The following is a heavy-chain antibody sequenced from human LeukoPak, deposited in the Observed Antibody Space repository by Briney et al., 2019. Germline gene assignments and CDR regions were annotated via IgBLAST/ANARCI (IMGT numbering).Heavy chain of an antibody. CDR2: INARGDT. CDR1: GWSFNDYY. CDR3: ARGQVPAARGYNWFDP. V-gene: IGHV4-34*01. D-gene: IGHD2-2*01. J-gene: IGHJ5*02. Sequence: SETLSLTCAVYGWSFNDYYWNWIRQPPGKGLEWVGEINARGDTNYNPSLKSRVTISVDTSKKQFSLRLTSMIAADTALYYCARGQVPAARGYNWFDPWGQGTLVTVSS.